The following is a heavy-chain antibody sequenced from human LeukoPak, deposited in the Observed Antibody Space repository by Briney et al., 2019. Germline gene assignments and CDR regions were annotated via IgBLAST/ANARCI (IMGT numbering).Heavy chain of an antibody. J-gene: IGHJ1*01. D-gene: IGHD6-13*01. Sequence: ASVKVSCKASGGTFSSYAISWVRQAPGQGLEWMGWINTNTGNPTYAQGFTGRFVFSLDTSVSTAYLQISSLKAEDTAVYYCARTAPLMSSSWYRDDFAEYFQHWGQGTLVTVSS. CDR1: GGTFSSYA. V-gene: IGHV7-4-1*02. CDR2: INTNTGNP. CDR3: ARTAPLMSSSWYRDDFAEYFQH.